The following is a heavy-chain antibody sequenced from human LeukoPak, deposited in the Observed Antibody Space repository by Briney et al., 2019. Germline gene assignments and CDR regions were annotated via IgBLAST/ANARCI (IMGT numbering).Heavy chain of an antibody. Sequence: GRPLRLSCAASGFTFSSYSMNWVRQAPGKGLEWVSYISSGSSIIYYADSVKGRFTISRDNAKNSLYLQMNSLRDEDTAVYYCAGTTVADLDYWGQGTLVTVSS. D-gene: IGHD4-23*01. CDR2: ISSGSSII. CDR3: AGTTVADLDY. J-gene: IGHJ4*02. CDR1: GFTFSSYS. V-gene: IGHV3-48*02.